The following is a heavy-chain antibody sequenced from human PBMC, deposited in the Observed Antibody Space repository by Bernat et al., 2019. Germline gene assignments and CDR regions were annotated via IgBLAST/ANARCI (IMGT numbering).Heavy chain of an antibody. CDR3: ARFACLVAAPGTYD. V-gene: IGHV4-34*01. J-gene: IGHJ4*02. D-gene: IGHD6-13*01. CDR2: INHSGST. CDR1: GGSFSGYY. Sequence: QVQLQQWGAGLLKPSETLSLTCAVYGGSFSGYYWSWIRQPPGKGLEWIGEINHSGSTNYNPSLKSRVTISVDTSKNEFSLKLSSVTAAGTAVYYCARFACLVAAPGTYDWGRGTLITVSS.